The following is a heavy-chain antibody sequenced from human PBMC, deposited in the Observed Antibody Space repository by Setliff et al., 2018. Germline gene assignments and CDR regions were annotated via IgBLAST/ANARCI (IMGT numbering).Heavy chain of an antibody. CDR3: AKGQGFYDSSATAWWVY. CDR1: GFTFSNYA. V-gene: IGHV3-23*01. Sequence: PVGSLRLSCAASGFTFSNYAMTWVRQAPGKGLEWVSAISGSGLSTSYADSVKGRFTISRDNSKNTLFLQMHSLRAEDTAVYYCAKGQGFYDSSATAWWVYWGQGTLVTVSS. D-gene: IGHD3-22*01. J-gene: IGHJ4*02. CDR2: ISGSGLST.